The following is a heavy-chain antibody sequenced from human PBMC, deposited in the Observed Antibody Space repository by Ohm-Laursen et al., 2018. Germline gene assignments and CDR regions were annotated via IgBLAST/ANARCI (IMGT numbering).Heavy chain of an antibody. V-gene: IGHV3-23*01. J-gene: IGHJ4*02. Sequence: SLRLSCSASGFTFTNYGMSWVRQAPGKGLDWVSAIGSTGVTTYYADSVKGRFTISRDNSKNTLSLQLNSLRAEDTAIYYCAKILTAGGVESWGQGTLVTVSS. D-gene: IGHD6-13*01. CDR2: IGSTGVTT. CDR3: AKILTAGGVES. CDR1: GFTFTNYG.